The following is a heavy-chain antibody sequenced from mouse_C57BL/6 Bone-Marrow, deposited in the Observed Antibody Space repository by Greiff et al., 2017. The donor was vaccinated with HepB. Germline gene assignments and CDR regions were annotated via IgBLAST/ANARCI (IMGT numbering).Heavy chain of an antibody. CDR1: GYTFTSYT. CDR2: INPSSGYT. CDR3: ARRATTVVATEDY. J-gene: IGHJ4*01. V-gene: IGHV1-4*01. D-gene: IGHD1-1*01. Sequence: VQLVESGAELARPGASVKMSCKASGYTFTSYTMHWVKQRPGQGLEWIGYINPSSGYTKYNQKFKDKATLTADKSSSTAYMQLSSLTSEDSAVYYCARRATTVVATEDYWGQGTSVTVSS.